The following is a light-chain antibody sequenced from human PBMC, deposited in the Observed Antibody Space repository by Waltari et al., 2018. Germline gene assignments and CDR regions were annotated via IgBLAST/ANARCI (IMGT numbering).Light chain of an antibody. J-gene: IGKJ4*01. CDR2: GAS. Sequence: IVLTLSPDLLSSSPGQRATLACRASQTINNTFLVWYQQKPGQAPRLLIHGASSRATGFPDRFSGSGSGTDFTLTISRLEPEDVAVYYCQQYDGSILTFGGGTKVEI. V-gene: IGKV3-20*01. CDR3: QQYDGSILT. CDR1: QTINNTF.